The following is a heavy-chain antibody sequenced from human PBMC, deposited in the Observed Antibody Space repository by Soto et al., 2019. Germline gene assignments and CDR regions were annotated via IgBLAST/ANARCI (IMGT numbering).Heavy chain of an antibody. CDR1: GFTFSSYS. D-gene: IGHD2-2*01. CDR2: ISSSSSTI. Sequence: PGGSLRLSCAASGFTFSSYSMNWVRQAPGKGLEWVSYISSSSSTIYYADSVKGRFTISRDNAKNSLYLQMNSLRAEDTAVYYCAGIYCSSTSCYFDYWGQGTLVTVSS. J-gene: IGHJ4*02. V-gene: IGHV3-48*01. CDR3: AGIYCSSTSCYFDY.